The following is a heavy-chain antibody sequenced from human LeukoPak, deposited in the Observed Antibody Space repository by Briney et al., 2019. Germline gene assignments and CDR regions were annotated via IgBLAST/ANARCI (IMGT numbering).Heavy chain of an antibody. V-gene: IGHV3-30-3*01. CDR3: ARDLVGGWDDSSGYYYGYFDY. CDR2: ISYDGNNK. J-gene: IGHJ4*02. CDR1: GFTLSSYA. D-gene: IGHD3-22*01. Sequence: GGSLRLSCAASGFTLSSYAMSWVRQAPGKGLEWVAVISYDGNNKYYADSAKGRFTISRDNSKNTLYLQMNSLRAEDTAVYYCARDLVGGWDDSSGYYYGYFDYWGQGTLVTVSS.